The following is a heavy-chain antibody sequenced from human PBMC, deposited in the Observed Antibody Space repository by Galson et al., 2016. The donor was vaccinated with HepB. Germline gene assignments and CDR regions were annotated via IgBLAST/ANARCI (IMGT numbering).Heavy chain of an antibody. V-gene: IGHV4-61*01. CDR1: GGSVSSGSYY. D-gene: IGHD1-26*01. CDR2: IFHNGNT. J-gene: IGHJ2*01. CDR3: ARDRGIGARYFDL. Sequence: SETLSLTCTVSGGSVSSGSYYWSWIRQPPGKGLEWIGYIFHNGNTNYNPSLKSRVPIPVDTSKNQFSLKLNSLTAADTAVYYCARDRGIGARYFDLWGRGTLVTVAS.